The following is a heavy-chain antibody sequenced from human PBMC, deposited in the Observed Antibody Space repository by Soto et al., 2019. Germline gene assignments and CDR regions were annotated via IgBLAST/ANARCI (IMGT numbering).Heavy chain of an antibody. Sequence: QVQVVESGGGVVQPGRSLRLSCAASGFVFSNYGMHWVRQAPGKGLEWVAVISNDGNDEYYIDSVNGRFTISRDNSKNTLYLQMNTLNTEDTALYYCAKDIHSGRNRLGADYWGQGTLVTVSS. V-gene: IGHV3-30*18. D-gene: IGHD3-16*01. J-gene: IGHJ4*02. CDR2: ISNDGNDE. CDR3: AKDIHSGRNRLGADY. CDR1: GFVFSNYG.